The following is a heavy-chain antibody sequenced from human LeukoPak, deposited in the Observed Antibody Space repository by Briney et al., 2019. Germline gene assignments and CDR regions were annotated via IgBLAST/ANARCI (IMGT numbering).Heavy chain of an antibody. CDR3: ARDGVVLDAFDI. V-gene: IGHV4-59*01. CDR1: GGSINNYY. CDR2: ISYSGNT. J-gene: IGHJ3*02. Sequence: SETLSLTCTVSGGSINNYYWSWIRQPPGKGLEWIGHISYSGNTNYNSSLRSRVTISVDTSNNQFSLRLSSVTAADTAVYYCARDGVVLDAFDIWGQGTMVTVSS. D-gene: IGHD3-3*01.